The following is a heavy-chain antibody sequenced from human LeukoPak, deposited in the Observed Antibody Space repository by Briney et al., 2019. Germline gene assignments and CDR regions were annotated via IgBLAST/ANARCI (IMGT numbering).Heavy chain of an antibody. CDR2: VYLSGTT. J-gene: IGHJ4*02. V-gene: IGHV4-4*02. Sequence: SETLSLTCTVSGDSINSLDLWSWVRQPPGKGLEWIGEVYLSGTTHSNPSVKSRVTISIDKSKNQFFLNLSSVTAADTAVYYCAGLVGRYSSGLYYYYFDYWGQGTLVTVSS. CDR1: GDSINSLDL. CDR3: AGLVGRYSSGLYYYYFDY. D-gene: IGHD3-22*01.